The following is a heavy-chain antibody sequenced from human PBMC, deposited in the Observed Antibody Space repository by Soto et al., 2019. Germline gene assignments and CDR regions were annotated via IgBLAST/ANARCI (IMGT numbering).Heavy chain of an antibody. CDR2: IWYDGSNK. D-gene: IGHD5-12*01. Sequence: GGSLRLSCAASGFTFSSYGMHWVRQAPGKGLEWVAVIWYDGSNKYYADSVKGRFTISRDNSKNTLYLQMNSLRAEDTAVYYCARAGYSGYDLTSSGWEYYYYGMDVWGQGTTVTVSS. J-gene: IGHJ6*02. CDR1: GFTFSSYG. V-gene: IGHV3-33*01. CDR3: ARAGYSGYDLTSSGWEYYYYGMDV.